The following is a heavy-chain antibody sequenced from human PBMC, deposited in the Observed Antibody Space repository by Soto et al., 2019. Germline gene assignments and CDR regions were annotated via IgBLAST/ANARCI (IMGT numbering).Heavy chain of an antibody. Sequence: QVQLVESGGGVVQPGGSLRLSCAVSGFTFSSSAMHWVRQAPGKGPEWVAIISYDGNDKYYVDSVEGRFTISRDNSKNSLFLQMSSLRPDDTALYYCAKDNPTIAYWGQGTLVTVSS. CDR3: AKDNPTIAY. V-gene: IGHV3-30*18. CDR2: ISYDGNDK. CDR1: GFTFSSSA. D-gene: IGHD1-1*01. J-gene: IGHJ4*02.